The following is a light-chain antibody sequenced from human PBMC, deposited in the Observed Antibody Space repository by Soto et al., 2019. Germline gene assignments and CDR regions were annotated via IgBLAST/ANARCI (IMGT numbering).Light chain of an antibody. CDR3: PQYGSSPLT. Sequence: EIVLTQSPATLSLSPGERATLSCRASQSVSSSYLAWYQHKPGQAPRLLIYGASSRATGIPDRFSGSGSGTDFTLTISRLEPEDFAVYYCPQYGSSPLTSGGGSKVDI. J-gene: IGKJ4*01. CDR2: GAS. CDR1: QSVSSSY. V-gene: IGKV3-20*01.